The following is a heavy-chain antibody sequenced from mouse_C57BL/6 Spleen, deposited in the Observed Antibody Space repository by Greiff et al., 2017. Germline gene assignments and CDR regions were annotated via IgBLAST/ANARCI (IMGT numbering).Heavy chain of an antibody. J-gene: IGHJ2*01. V-gene: IGHV3-6*01. CDR1: GYSITSGYY. CDR2: ISYDGSN. Sequence: EVQLQQSGPGLVKPSQSLSLTCSVTGYSITSGYYWNWIRQFPGNKLEWMGYISYDGSNNYNPSLKNRISITRDTSKNQFFLKLNSVTTEDTATYYCARTYGNYDYFDYWGQGTTLTVSS. D-gene: IGHD2-1*01. CDR3: ARTYGNYDYFDY.